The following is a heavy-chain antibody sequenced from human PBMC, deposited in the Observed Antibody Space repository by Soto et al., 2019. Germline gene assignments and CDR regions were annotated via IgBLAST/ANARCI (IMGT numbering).Heavy chain of an antibody. CDR1: GDSISFYY. Sequence: SETLSLTCTVSGDSISFYYWNWIRQSPGKGLEWIGYISYSGTTKYNPSLKSRVTISVDTSKNQFSLKLSSVTAADTAVYYCARSRRNYFDPWGQGTLVTVS. J-gene: IGHJ5*02. V-gene: IGHV4-59*01. CDR2: ISYSGTT. CDR3: ARSRRNYFDP.